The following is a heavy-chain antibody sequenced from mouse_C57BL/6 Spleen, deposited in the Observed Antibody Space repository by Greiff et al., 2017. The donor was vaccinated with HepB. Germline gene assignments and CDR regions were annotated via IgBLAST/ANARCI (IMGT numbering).Heavy chain of an antibody. J-gene: IGHJ2*01. D-gene: IGHD1-1*01. V-gene: IGHV1-78*01. CDR3: ERSGYYYGSSFDY. CDR1: GYTFTDYT. CDR2: IYPRDGST. Sequence: VQLQQSDAELVKPGASVKISCKVSGYTFTDYTIHWMKQRPEQGLEWIGYIYPRDGSTKYNEKFKGKATLTADKSSSTAYMQLNSLTSEDSAVYFCERSGYYYGSSFDYWGQGTTLTVSS.